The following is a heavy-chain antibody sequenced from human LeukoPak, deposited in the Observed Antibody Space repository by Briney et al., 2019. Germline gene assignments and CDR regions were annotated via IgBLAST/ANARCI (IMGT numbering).Heavy chain of an antibody. J-gene: IGHJ4*02. V-gene: IGHV4-59*08. CDR3: ARMYYYDSSGYGGFDY. CDR1: GDSITNYY. Sequence: SETLSLTCTVSGDSITNYYWSWIRQPPGKGLEWIGYIYYSGSTNYNPSLKSRVTISVDTSKNQFSLKLSSVTAADTAVYYCARMYYYDSSGYGGFDYWGQGTLVTVSS. D-gene: IGHD3-22*01. CDR2: IYYSGST.